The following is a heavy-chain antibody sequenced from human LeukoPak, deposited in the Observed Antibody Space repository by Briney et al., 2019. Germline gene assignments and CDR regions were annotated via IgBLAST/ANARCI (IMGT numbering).Heavy chain of an antibody. Sequence: GGSLRLSCAASGFSVSDNYMSWVRQAPGKGLEWVAVIYSDGGRYYAGSVQGRFTISRDSSKNTMYLQMNSLRVEDTAFYYCARTDYYYDSDGLQYFQHWGQGTPVTVSS. CDR2: IYSDGGR. CDR3: ARTDYYYDSDGLQYFQH. V-gene: IGHV3-53*01. J-gene: IGHJ1*01. CDR1: GFSVSDNY. D-gene: IGHD3-22*01.